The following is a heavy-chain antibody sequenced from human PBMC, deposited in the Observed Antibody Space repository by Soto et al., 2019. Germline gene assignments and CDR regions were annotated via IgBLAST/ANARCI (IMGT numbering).Heavy chain of an antibody. D-gene: IGHD5-18*01. Sequence: QVQLVQSGAEVKKPGSSVKVSCKASGGTFSSYAISWVRQAPGQGLEWMGGIIPIFGTAKYAQKFQGRVTITADESTSTAYMELSSLRSEDTAVYYCARDIVDTAMADPTHPYYYYYGMDVWGQGTTVTVSS. CDR3: ARDIVDTAMADPTHPYYYYYGMDV. CDR2: IIPIFGTA. CDR1: GGTFSSYA. V-gene: IGHV1-69*01. J-gene: IGHJ6*02.